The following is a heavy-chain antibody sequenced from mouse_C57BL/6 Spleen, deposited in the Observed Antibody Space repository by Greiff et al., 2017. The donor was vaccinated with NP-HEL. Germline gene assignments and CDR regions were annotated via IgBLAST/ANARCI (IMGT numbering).Heavy chain of an antibody. V-gene: IGHV1-39*01. CDR1: GYTFTSYW. CDR2: INPNYGTT. CDR3: AREIDYAMDY. J-gene: IGHJ4*01. Sequence: EVQLQQPGAELVRPGTSVKLSCKASGYTFTSYWMNWVKQSNGKSLEWIGVINPNYGTTSYNQKFKGKATLTVDQSSSTAYMQLNSLTSEDSAVYYCAREIDYAMDYWGQGTSVTVSS.